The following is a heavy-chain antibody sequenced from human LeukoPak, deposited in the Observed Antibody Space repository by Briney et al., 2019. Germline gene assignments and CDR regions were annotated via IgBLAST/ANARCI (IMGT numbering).Heavy chain of an antibody. J-gene: IGHJ4*02. Sequence: ASVKVSCKASGYTFTDYYMHWVRQAPGQGLEWMGWINPNSGGTNYAQKFQGRVTMTRDTSISTAYMELSRLRSDDTAVYYCARVTSGYDYGSLFDYWGQGTLVTVSS. CDR2: INPNSGGT. CDR3: ARVTSGYDYGSLFDY. V-gene: IGHV1-2*02. CDR1: GYTFTDYY. D-gene: IGHD5-12*01.